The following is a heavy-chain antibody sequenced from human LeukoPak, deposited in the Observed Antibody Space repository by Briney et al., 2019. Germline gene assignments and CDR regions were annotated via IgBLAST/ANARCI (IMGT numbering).Heavy chain of an antibody. D-gene: IGHD3-10*01. CDR1: AGSTRSDNYY. CDR3: ARLYGSGSNYLDY. CDR2: IYYSGST. J-gene: IGHJ4*02. V-gene: IGHV4-31*03. Sequence: SQTLSLTCSVSAGSTRSDNYYWSWIRQFPGKGLEWIGYIYYSGSTYYNPSLKSRVTISLDTSKSHFSLNLNSVTAADTAIYYCARLYGSGSNYLDYWGQGTLVTVSS.